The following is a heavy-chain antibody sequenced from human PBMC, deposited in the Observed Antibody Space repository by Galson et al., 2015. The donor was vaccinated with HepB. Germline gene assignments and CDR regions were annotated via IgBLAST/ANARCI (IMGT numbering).Heavy chain of an antibody. J-gene: IGHJ4*02. CDR3: ARTTGDYYSGWYRTGPFDY. D-gene: IGHD6-19*01. Sequence: CAISGDSVSNTGTAWNWIRQSPSRGLEWLGRTYYYKSEWYNDYAASMKSRITINPDTSKNQVSLQRNSLTPEDTARYYCARTTGDYYSGWYRTGPFDYWGQGSLVTVSS. CDR2: TYYYKSEWYN. CDR1: GDSVSNTGTA. V-gene: IGHV6-1*01.